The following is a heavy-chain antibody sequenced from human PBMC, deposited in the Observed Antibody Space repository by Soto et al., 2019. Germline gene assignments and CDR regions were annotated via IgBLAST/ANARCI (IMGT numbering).Heavy chain of an antibody. V-gene: IGHV3-23*01. CDR2: ISGSGGST. CDR1: GFTFSSYA. D-gene: IGHD5-18*01. J-gene: IGHJ6*02. CDR3: AKGGNTAMVYYFYGMDV. Sequence: EVQLLESGGGLVQPGGSLRLSCAASGFTFSSYAMSWVRQAPGKGLEWVSAISGSGGSTYYADSVKGRFTISRDNSKNTLYLQMNSLRAEDTAVYYCAKGGNTAMVYYFYGMDVWGQGPTVTVSS.